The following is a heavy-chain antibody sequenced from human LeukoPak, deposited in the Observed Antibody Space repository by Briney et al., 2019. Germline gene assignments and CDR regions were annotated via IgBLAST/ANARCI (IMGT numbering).Heavy chain of an antibody. Sequence: GGSLRLSCAASGFTVSSNYMSWVRQAPGKGLEWVSVIYSGGSTYYADSVKGRFTISRDNSKNTLYLQMNSLRAEDTAVYYCAKSLYVSSSYVYWGQGTLVTVSS. CDR3: AKSLYVSSSYVY. CDR2: IYSGGST. D-gene: IGHD6-6*01. V-gene: IGHV3-53*01. J-gene: IGHJ4*02. CDR1: GFTVSSNY.